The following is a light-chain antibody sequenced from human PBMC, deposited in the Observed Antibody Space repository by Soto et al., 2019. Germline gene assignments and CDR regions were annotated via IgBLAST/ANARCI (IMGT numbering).Light chain of an antibody. CDR2: GAS. J-gene: IGKJ1*01. V-gene: IGKV3-15*01. Sequence: IVMTQSPATLSVSPGKRATLSCRASQSVSTNLAWYQQKLGQTPRLLIYGASTRATGIPARFSGSGSGTEFTLTLTSLQSEDFAVYYCQQYNSWPRTFGQGTKVDIK. CDR3: QQYNSWPRT. CDR1: QSVSTN.